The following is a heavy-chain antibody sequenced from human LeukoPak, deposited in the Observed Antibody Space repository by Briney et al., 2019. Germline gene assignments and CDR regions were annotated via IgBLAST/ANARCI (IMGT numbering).Heavy chain of an antibody. CDR2: IRYDGSNK. CDR1: GFTFSSYG. D-gene: IGHD3-22*01. Sequence: PGGSLRLSCAASGFTFSSYGMHWVRQAPGKGLEWVAFIRYDGSNKYYADSVKGRFTISRDNSKNTLYLQMNSLRAEDTAVYYCAKASTYYYDSSGYREDYWGQGTLVTVSS. CDR3: AKASTYYYDSSGYREDY. J-gene: IGHJ4*02. V-gene: IGHV3-30*02.